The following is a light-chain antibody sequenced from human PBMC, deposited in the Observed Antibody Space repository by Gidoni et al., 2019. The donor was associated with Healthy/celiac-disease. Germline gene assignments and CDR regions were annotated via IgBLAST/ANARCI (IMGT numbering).Light chain of an antibody. CDR3: NSRDSSGNHLRV. J-gene: IGLJ3*02. V-gene: IGLV3-19*01. CDR2: GKN. CDR1: SHRSYY. Sequence: SSELTQDPASSVALGKTVRITCKGHSHRSYYASWYQQKPGQAPVLVIYGKNNRPSGIPDRFSGSSSGNTASLTITGAQAEDEADYYCNSRDSSGNHLRVFGGGTKLTVL.